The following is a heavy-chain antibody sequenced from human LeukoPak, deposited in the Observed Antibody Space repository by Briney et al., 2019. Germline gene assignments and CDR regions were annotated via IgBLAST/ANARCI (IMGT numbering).Heavy chain of an antibody. CDR1: GGSISSYY. CDR2: IYTSGST. D-gene: IGHD3-22*01. V-gene: IGHV4-4*07. J-gene: IGHJ4*02. CDR3: ARDSEAYYYDSSGYYYSGYYFDY. Sequence: PSETLSLTCTVSGGSISSYYWSWIRQPAGKGLEWIGRIYTSGSTNYNPSLKSRVTMSVDTSKNQFSLKLSSVTAADTAVYYCARDSEAYYYDSSGYYYSGYYFDYWGQGTLVTVSS.